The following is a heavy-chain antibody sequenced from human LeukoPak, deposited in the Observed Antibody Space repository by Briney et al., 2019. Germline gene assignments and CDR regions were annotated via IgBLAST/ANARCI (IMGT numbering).Heavy chain of an antibody. CDR3: VVGDYYDSSGTNAFDI. CDR1: GFTFSSYW. Sequence: GGSLRLSCAASGFTFSSYWVSWVRQAPGKGLEWVANIKQDGSEKYYVDSVKGRFTISRDNAKNSLYLQMNSLRAEDTAVYYCVVGDYYDSSGTNAFDIWGQGTMVTVSS. J-gene: IGHJ3*02. CDR2: IKQDGSEK. D-gene: IGHD3-22*01. V-gene: IGHV3-7*01.